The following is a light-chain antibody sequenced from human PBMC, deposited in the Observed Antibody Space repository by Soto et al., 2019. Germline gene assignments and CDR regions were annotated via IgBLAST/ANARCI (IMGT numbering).Light chain of an antibody. V-gene: IGKV1-39*01. CDR3: QQSSSPPWT. CDR2: AAS. J-gene: IGKJ1*01. CDR1: QTINSY. Sequence: DVRMTQSSASLSASIGDRVTITCRASQTINSYLNWYHQKPGKAPKLLIYAASSLQRGVPSRFSGSGSGTEFTLTINSLQPEDFATYFCQQSSSPPWTVGQGTKVDIK.